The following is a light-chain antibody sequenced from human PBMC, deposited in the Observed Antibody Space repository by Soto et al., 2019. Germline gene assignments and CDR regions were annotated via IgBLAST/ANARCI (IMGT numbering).Light chain of an antibody. V-gene: IGKV3-11*01. CDR3: QQRSNWPFT. CDR1: QSVSSY. Sequence: EIVLTQSPATLSLSPGERATLSCRASQSVSSYLAWYQQKPDQAPRLLIYDASNGATGIPARFSGSGSGTAFTLTIGSLEPEDFAVYYCQQRSNWPFTFGPGTIVDIK. J-gene: IGKJ3*01. CDR2: DAS.